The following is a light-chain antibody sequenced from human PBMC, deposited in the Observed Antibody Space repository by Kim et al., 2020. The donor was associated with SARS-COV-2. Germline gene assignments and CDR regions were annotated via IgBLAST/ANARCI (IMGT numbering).Light chain of an antibody. CDR1: QNVSGN. CDR3: QQYNTWTPT. J-gene: IGKJ1*01. Sequence: VPPGERATPPCRASQNVSGNLAWYQQKTGQAPRLLIHGASTRATDIAARFSGSGSGTEFTLTISSLQSEDFVLYFCQQYNTWTPTFGQGTKVDIK. CDR2: GAS. V-gene: IGKV3-15*01.